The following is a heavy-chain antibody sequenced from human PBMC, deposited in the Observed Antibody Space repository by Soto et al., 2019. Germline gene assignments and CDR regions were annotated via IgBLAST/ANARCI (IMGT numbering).Heavy chain of an antibody. CDR1: GGSISSGGYY. Sequence: QVQLQESGPGLVKPSQTLSLTCTVSGGSISSGGYYWSWIRQHPGKGLEWIGYIYYSGSTYYNPSLKSRVTISVDTSKNQCSLKLSSVTAADTAVYYCARGGAAGSSFDYWGQGTLVTVSS. V-gene: IGHV4-31*03. CDR2: IYYSGST. J-gene: IGHJ4*02. D-gene: IGHD6-13*01. CDR3: ARGGAAGSSFDY.